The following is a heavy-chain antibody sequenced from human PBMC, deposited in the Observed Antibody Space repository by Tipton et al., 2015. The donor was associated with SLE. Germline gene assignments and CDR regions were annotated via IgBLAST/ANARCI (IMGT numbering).Heavy chain of an antibody. D-gene: IGHD3-22*01. V-gene: IGHV4-4*07. CDR1: GGSINNYY. J-gene: IGHJ4*02. CDR3: VRHSSSWYAPFDY. Sequence: LRLSCTVSGGSINNYYWSWIRQPAGKRLEWIGRIYYSGDTHYNPSLRSRLTMSVDTSEDQFSLKLTSLTAADTAIYYCVRHSSSWYAPFDYWGQGILVTVSS. CDR2: IYYSGDT.